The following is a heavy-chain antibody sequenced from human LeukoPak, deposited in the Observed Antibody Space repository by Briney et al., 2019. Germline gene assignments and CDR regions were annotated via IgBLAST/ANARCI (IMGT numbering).Heavy chain of an antibody. CDR2: INAGGYS. Sequence: SETLSLTCTVSGGSIGTYDWAWIRQPPGKGLEWIGYINAGGYSYYSSSLMSRVTFSVDASKKFLSLKLNSVTAADTAVYYCAAGPWELDFWGQGTLVTVSS. D-gene: IGHD1-26*01. CDR3: AAGPWELDF. V-gene: IGHV4-4*09. J-gene: IGHJ4*02. CDR1: GGSIGTYD.